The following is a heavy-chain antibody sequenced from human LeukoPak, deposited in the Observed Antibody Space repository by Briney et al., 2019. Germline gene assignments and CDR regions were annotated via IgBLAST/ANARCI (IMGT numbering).Heavy chain of an antibody. CDR3: ARNLTGTGVYDY. CDR1: GGSFSGYY. J-gene: IGHJ4*02. D-gene: IGHD3-10*01. V-gene: IGHV4-34*01. Sequence: PSETLCLTCAVYGGSFSGYYWSWIRQPPGKGLEWIGEINHSGSTNYNPSLKSRVTISVDTSKNQFSLKLSSVTAADTAVYYCARNLTGTGVYDYWGQGTLVTVSS. CDR2: INHSGST.